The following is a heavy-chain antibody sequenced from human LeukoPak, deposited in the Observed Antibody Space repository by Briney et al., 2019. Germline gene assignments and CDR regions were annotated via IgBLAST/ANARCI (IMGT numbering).Heavy chain of an antibody. Sequence: SETLSLTCTVSGGSISSYYWSWIRQPPGKGLEWIGYIYYSGSTNYNPSLKSRVTISVDTSKNQFSLKLSAVTAADTAVYYCARGTVRDGYNFNYWGQGTLVTVSS. CDR1: GGSISSYY. CDR3: ARGTVRDGYNFNY. V-gene: IGHV4-59*01. J-gene: IGHJ4*02. CDR2: IYYSGST. D-gene: IGHD5-24*01.